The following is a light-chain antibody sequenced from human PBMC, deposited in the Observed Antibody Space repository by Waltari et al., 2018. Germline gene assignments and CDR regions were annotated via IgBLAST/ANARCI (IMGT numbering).Light chain of an antibody. Sequence: QSVLTQPPSASEAPGQRVTISCSGSTSNLGDNVVNWYQQIPGTAPKLLIYRNDLRPSGVPGRFSGAKSGTSASLAISGLQSEDEGVYYCASWDDSPVGRWVFGGGTKLTVL. J-gene: IGLJ3*02. CDR3: ASWDDSPVGRWV. CDR1: TSNLGDNV. V-gene: IGLV1-44*01. CDR2: RND.